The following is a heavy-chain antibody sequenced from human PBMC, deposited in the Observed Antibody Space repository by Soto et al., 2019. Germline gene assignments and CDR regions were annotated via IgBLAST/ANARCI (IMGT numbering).Heavy chain of an antibody. D-gene: IGHD5-18*01. CDR3: AREEVDTATAGGMDV. V-gene: IGHV3-11*01. CDR1: GFTFSSYS. Sequence: GGSLRLSCAASGFTFSSYSMSWVRQAPGKGLEWVSYISSSGSTIYYADSVKGRFTISRDNAKNSLYLQMNSLRAEDTAVYYCAREEVDTATAGGMDVWGQGTTVTVSS. J-gene: IGHJ6*02. CDR2: ISSSGSTI.